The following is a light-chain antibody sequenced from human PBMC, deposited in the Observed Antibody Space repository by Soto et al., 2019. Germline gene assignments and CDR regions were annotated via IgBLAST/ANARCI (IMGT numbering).Light chain of an antibody. CDR3: SSYAGSNNPYV. Sequence: QSVLTQPPSASVSPGQSVTISCTGTSSDVGSYNYVSWYQQHPGKAPKLMIYEVSKRPSGVPDRFSGSKSGNTASLTVSGLQAEDEADYYCSSYAGSNNPYVFGTGTKVTVL. CDR2: EVS. J-gene: IGLJ1*01. V-gene: IGLV2-8*01. CDR1: SSDVGSYNY.